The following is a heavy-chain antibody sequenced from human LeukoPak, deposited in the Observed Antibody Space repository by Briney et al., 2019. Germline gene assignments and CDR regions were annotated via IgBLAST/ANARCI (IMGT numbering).Heavy chain of an antibody. CDR1: GGSFSGYY. CDR2: INHSGST. J-gene: IGHJ5*02. V-gene: IGHV4-34*01. Sequence: PSETLSLTCAVYGGSFSGYYWSWIRQPPGKGLEWIGEINHSGSTNYNPSLKSRVTISVDTSKNEFSLSLNSVTAADTAVYYCAGSWNAERSFDPWGQGTLVTVSS. D-gene: IGHD1-1*01. CDR3: AGSWNAERSFDP.